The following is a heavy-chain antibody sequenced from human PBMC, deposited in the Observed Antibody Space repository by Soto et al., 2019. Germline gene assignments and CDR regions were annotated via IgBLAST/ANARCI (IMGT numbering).Heavy chain of an antibody. CDR3: ARGGGSSSLVGWFDP. J-gene: IGHJ5*02. Sequence: QVQLVQSGAEVKKPGSSVKVSCKASGGTFSSYAISWVRQAPGQGLEWMGGIIPIFGTANYARKFQGRVTITADNSTSTADRELSSLRSEDTAVYYCARGGGSSSLVGWFDPWGQGTLVTVSS. D-gene: IGHD6-6*01. V-gene: IGHV1-69*06. CDR1: GGTFSSYA. CDR2: IIPIFGTA.